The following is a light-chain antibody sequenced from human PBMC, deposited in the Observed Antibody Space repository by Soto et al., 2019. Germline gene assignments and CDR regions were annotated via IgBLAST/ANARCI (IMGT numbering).Light chain of an antibody. V-gene: IGLV1-40*01. Sequence: QSVLTQPPSVSGAPGQRVTISCTGSSSNIGAGYDVHWYQQLPGTAPKLLIYGNSNRPSGVPDRFSGSKSGTSASLAITGLLAEDEADYYSQSYDSSLSGWVFGEGTSSPS. CDR1: SSNIGAGYD. CDR2: GNS. J-gene: IGLJ3*02. CDR3: QSYDSSLSGWV.